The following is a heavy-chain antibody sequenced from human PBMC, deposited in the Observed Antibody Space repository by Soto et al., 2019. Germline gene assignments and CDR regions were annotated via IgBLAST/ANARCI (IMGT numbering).Heavy chain of an antibody. CDR3: ARIGDY. Sequence: QVQLVESGGGVVQPGRSLRLSCVASGFTFSSYAMHWVRQAPGKGLEWVAVISYDGSNKYYADSVKGRFTISRDNSKNTLYLQMNSLRAEDTAVYYCARIGDYWGQGTLVTVSS. J-gene: IGHJ4*02. V-gene: IGHV3-30-3*01. CDR2: ISYDGSNK. CDR1: GFTFSSYA.